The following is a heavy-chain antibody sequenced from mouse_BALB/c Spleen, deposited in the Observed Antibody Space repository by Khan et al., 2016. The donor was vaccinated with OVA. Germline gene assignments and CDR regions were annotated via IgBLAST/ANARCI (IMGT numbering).Heavy chain of an antibody. CDR2: IDPFSGGT. Sequence: EVQLQQSGPELMKPGTSVKISCKASGYSFTTYYIHWVIQTHGKSLEWIGYIDPFSGGTNYNQKFKGKATLTVDKSSSTAYIHLSNLTSEDSAVYYCTRHGDVAWFTYWGQGTLVTVSA. J-gene: IGHJ3*01. V-gene: IGHV1S135*01. CDR1: GYSFTTYY. CDR3: TRHGDVAWFTY. D-gene: IGHD2-13*01.